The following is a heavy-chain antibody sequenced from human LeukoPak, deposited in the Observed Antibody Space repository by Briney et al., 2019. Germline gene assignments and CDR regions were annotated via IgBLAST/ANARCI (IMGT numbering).Heavy chain of an antibody. CDR2: IYYSGNT. V-gene: IGHV4-59*08. D-gene: IGHD3-9*01. Sequence: PSETLSLTCTVSGGSISSYYWSWIRQPPGKGLEWIGFIYYSGNTKYNPSLKGRVTMSVDTSNNQFSLKLSSVTAADTAVYFCARQCYDDAGYPYYFDYWGRGTLVTVSS. CDR1: GGSISSYY. CDR3: ARQCYDDAGYPYYFDY. J-gene: IGHJ4*01.